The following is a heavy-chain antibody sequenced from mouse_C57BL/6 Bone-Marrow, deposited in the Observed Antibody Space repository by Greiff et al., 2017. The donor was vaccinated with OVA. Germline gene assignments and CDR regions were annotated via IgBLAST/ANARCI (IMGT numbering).Heavy chain of an antibody. CDR3: ARSKIYDGYYDAMDY. J-gene: IGHJ4*01. CDR1: GYTFTSYW. CDR2: IYPGSGST. V-gene: IGHV1-55*01. Sequence: VQLQQPGAELVKPGASVKMSCKASGYTFTSYWITWVKQRPGQGLEWIGDIYPGSGSTNYNEKFKSKATLTVDTSSSTAYMQLSSLTSEDAAVYYCARSKIYDGYYDAMDYWGQGTSVTVSS. D-gene: IGHD2-3*01.